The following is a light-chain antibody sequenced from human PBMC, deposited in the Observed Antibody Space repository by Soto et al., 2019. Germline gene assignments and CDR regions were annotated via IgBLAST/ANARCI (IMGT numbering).Light chain of an antibody. Sequence: QSVLTQPPSASGTPGQRVTISCSGSSSNIGSNTVNWYQQLPGMAPKLLIYSNNQRPSGVPDRFSGSKSGTSASLAISGLQSEGEADYYCAAWDDSLNGYVFGTGTKVTVL. CDR3: AAWDDSLNGYV. CDR1: SSNIGSNT. V-gene: IGLV1-44*01. CDR2: SNN. J-gene: IGLJ1*01.